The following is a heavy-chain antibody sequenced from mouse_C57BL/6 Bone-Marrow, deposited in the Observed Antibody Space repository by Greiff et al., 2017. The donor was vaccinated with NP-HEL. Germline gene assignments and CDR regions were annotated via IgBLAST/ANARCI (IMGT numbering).Heavy chain of an antibody. D-gene: IGHD1-1*01. CDR2: ISSGGSYT. CDR1: GFTFSSYG. Sequence: EVQLQQSGGDLVKPGGSLKLSCAASGFTFSSYGMSWVRQTPDKRLEWVATISSGGSYTYYHDSVKGRFTISRDNAKNTLYQQMSSLKSEDTAMYYCARRGYGSSSWFAYWGQGTLVTVSA. CDR3: ARRGYGSSSWFAY. J-gene: IGHJ3*01. V-gene: IGHV5-6*01.